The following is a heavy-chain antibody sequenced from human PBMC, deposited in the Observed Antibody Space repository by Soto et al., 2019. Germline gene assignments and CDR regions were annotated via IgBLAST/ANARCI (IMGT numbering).Heavy chain of an antibody. Sequence: ASVKVSCKASGFTFTSSAVQWVRQARGQRLEWIGWIVVGSGNTNYAQKFQERVTITRDMSTSTAYMELSSLRSEDTAVYYCAAATYYYDSSGLSFDPWGQGTLVTVSS. CDR1: GFTFTSSA. D-gene: IGHD3-22*01. CDR3: AAATYYYDSSGLSFDP. V-gene: IGHV1-58*01. J-gene: IGHJ5*02. CDR2: IVVGSGNT.